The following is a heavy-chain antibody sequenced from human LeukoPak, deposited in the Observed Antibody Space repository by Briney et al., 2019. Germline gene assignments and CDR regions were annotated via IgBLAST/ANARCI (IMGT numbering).Heavy chain of an antibody. J-gene: IGHJ4*02. Sequence: SETLSLTCTVSGDSVSGVYWSWIRQPPGKGLEWIGYVYYSGVTNYNPSLKSRVTMSLDTSKNQFSLKLSSVTAADTAVYYCARGNYDSSGYYYNYFDYWGQGTLVTVSS. D-gene: IGHD3-22*01. CDR1: GDSVSGVY. CDR2: VYYSGVT. CDR3: ARGNYDSSGYYYNYFDY. V-gene: IGHV4-59*02.